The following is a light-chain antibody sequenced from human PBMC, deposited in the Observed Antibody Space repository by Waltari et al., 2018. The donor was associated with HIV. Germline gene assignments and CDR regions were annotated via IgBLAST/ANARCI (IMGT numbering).Light chain of an antibody. J-gene: IGKJ3*01. V-gene: IGKV1-9*01. CDR1: QDISNY. CDR2: AAS. CDR3: QQLSGDPFT. Sequence: DIQLTQSPSFLSASVRDRITITCRASQDISNYLAWYQQKPGTVPKLLIYAASTLQSGVPSRFSGSGSGKEFTLTISGLQPEDFATYYCQQLSGDPFTFGPGTNVDLK.